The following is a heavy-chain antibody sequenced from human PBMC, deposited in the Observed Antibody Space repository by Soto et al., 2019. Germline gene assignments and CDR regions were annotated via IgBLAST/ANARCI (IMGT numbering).Heavy chain of an antibody. V-gene: IGHV1-3*01. D-gene: IGHD3-10*01. CDR2: INAGNGDT. CDR3: ASPSYGSGNFY. Sequence: ASVKVSCKASGYTFTNYYLLHWVRQAPGQRLEWMGWINAGNGDTKYSQKFQGGVTFTRDTSASTVYMELSSLRSEVTAVYYCASPSYGSGNFYWGQGNMVTVPQ. CDR1: GYTFTNYYL. J-gene: IGHJ4*02.